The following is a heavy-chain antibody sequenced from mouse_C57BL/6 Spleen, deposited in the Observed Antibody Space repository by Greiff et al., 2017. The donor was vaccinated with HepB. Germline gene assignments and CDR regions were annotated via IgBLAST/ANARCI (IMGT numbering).Heavy chain of an antibody. V-gene: IGHV1-64*01. Sequence: QVQLQQPGAELVKPGASVKLSCKASGYTFTSYWMHWVKQRPGQGLGWIGMIHPNSGNTNYNEKFKSKATLTVDKSSSTAYMRLSSLTSEDSAVYYCASGGDGGDYDVGYWGQGTTLTVSS. CDR3: ASGGDGGDYDVGY. J-gene: IGHJ2*01. D-gene: IGHD2-4*01. CDR1: GYTFTSYW. CDR2: IHPNSGNT.